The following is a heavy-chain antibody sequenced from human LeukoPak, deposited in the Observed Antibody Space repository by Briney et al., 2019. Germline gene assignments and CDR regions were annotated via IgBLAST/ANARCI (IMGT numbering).Heavy chain of an antibody. CDR3: ARVLGSQIDY. CDR2: INSDVSST. J-gene: IGHJ4*02. V-gene: IGHV3-74*01. Sequence: PGGSLRLSCAASGFTFSSYWMHWVRQAPGKGLGWVSRINSDVSSTSYADSVKGRFTISRDNAKNTVYLQMNSLRAEDTAVYYCARVLGSQIDYWGQGTLVTVSS. D-gene: IGHD3-10*01. CDR1: GFTFSSYW.